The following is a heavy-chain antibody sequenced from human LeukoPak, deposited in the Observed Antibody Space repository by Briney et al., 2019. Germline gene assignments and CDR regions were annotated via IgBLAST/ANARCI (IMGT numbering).Heavy chain of an antibody. CDR3: ARGSLYNSSYAYDH. CDR1: GSNFAIYW. J-gene: IGHJ5*02. Sequence: KISCQGSGSNFAIYWTTWVRQAPGQGLEWMGRIIPILGIANYAQKFQGRVTITADKSTSTAYMELSSLRSEDTAVYYCARGSLYNSSYAYDHWGQGTLVTVSS. V-gene: IGHV1-69*04. CDR2: IIPILGIA. D-gene: IGHD6-13*01.